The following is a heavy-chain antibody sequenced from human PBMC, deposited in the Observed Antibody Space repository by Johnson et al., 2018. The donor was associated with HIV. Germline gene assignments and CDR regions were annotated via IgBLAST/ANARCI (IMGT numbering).Heavy chain of an antibody. CDR1: GFTFSSYA. CDR2: ISYDGGDT. J-gene: IGHJ3*02. CDR3: ALGGSWYAFDI. V-gene: IGHV3-30*14. Sequence: QLVESGGGVVLPGGSLRLSCAASGFTFSSYAMHWVRQAPGKGLEWLAIISYDGGDTWYADSVKGRFTVSRDNSKNTLYLQMNSLRAEDTAVYYCALGGSWYAFDIWGQGTMVTVSS. D-gene: IGHD2-15*01.